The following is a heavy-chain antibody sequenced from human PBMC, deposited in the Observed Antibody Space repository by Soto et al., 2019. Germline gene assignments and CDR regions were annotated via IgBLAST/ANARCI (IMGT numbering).Heavy chain of an antibody. CDR3: ARYNGDDNSGAFDI. CDR1: GFSISHYG. J-gene: IGHJ3*02. Sequence: QVQLVESGGGVVQPGGSLRLSCSASGFSISHYGMNWVRQAPGKGLEWAAVIRYDGSCEAYADSVKGRFPISRDNSKNTVYVQVDSLRVEDTAVYYCARYNGDDNSGAFDIWGQGTTVTVSS. D-gene: IGHD4-17*01. CDR2: IRYDGSCE. V-gene: IGHV3-33*01.